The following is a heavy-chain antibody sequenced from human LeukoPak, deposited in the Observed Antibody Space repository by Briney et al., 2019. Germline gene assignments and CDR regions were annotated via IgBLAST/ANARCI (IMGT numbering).Heavy chain of an antibody. J-gene: IGHJ2*01. Sequence: GXXXXYYWSWIRQPPGKGLEWIGYIYYSGSTNYNPSLKSRVTISVDTSKNQFSLKLSSVTAADTAVYYCARQISIHWYFDLWGRGTLVTVSS. CDR2: IYYSGST. CDR3: ARQISIHWYFDL. CDR1: GXXXXYY. D-gene: IGHD6-6*01. V-gene: IGHV4-59*01.